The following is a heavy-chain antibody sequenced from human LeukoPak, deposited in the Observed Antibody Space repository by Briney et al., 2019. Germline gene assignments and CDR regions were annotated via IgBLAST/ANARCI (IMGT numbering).Heavy chain of an antibody. CDR1: GGTFSSYA. CDR3: ARDAGDSSGYYFRDAFDI. CDR2: IIPIFGTA. Sequence: GASVKVSCKASGGTFSSYAISWVRQAPGQGLEWMGGIIPIFGTANYAQKFQGRVTITADKSTSTAYMELSSLRSEDTAVYYCARDAGDSSGYYFRDAFDIWGQGTMVTVSS. J-gene: IGHJ3*02. D-gene: IGHD3-22*01. V-gene: IGHV1-69*06.